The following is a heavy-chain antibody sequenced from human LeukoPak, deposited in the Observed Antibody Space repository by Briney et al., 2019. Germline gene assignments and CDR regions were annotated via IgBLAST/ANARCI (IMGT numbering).Heavy chain of an antibody. CDR3: AREFRTTVDTYYGMDV. Sequence: GRSLRLSCAASGFTFSSYGMHWVRQAPGKGLEWVAVISYDGSNKYYADSVKGRFTISRDNSKNTLYLQMNSLRAEDTAVYYCAREFRTTVDTYYGMDVWGQGTTVTVSS. V-gene: IGHV3-30*03. CDR1: GFTFSSYG. CDR2: ISYDGSNK. J-gene: IGHJ6*02. D-gene: IGHD4-23*01.